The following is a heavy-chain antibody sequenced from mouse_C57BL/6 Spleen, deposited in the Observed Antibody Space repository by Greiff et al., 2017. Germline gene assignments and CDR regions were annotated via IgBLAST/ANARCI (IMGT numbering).Heavy chain of an antibody. Sequence: QVQLKQPGAELVKPGASVKVSCKASGYTFTSYWMHWVKQRPGQGLEWIGRIHPSDSDTNYNQKFKGKATLTVDKSSSTAYMQLSSLTSEDSAVYYCAISGGSSYGYFDVWGTGTTVTVSS. J-gene: IGHJ1*03. V-gene: IGHV1-74*01. D-gene: IGHD1-1*01. CDR1: GYTFTSYW. CDR2: IHPSDSDT. CDR3: AISGGSSYGYFDV.